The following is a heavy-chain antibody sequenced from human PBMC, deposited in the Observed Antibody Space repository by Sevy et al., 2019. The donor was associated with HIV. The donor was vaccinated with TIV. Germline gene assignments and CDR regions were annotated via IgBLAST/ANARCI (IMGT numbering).Heavy chain of an antibody. Sequence: GGSLRLSCAASGFTFSSYVMHWVRQAPGKGLEWVALIWYDGTIKYYADSVKGRFTISRDNSKDTLFLQMNSLTPEDTAVYYCLRGGGGYWGQETLVTVSS. CDR1: GFTFSSYV. CDR2: IWYDGTIK. V-gene: IGHV3-33*08. CDR3: LRGGGGY. J-gene: IGHJ4*02. D-gene: IGHD5-12*01.